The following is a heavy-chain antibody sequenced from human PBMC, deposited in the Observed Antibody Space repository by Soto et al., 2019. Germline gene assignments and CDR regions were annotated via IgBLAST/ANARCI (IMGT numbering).Heavy chain of an antibody. CDR3: AQDRRGGCSGGSGYSPWFDP. D-gene: IGHD2-15*01. J-gene: IGHJ5*02. CDR2: ISYDGSNK. Sequence: QVQLVESGGGVVQPGRSLRLSCAASGFTFSSYGMHWVRQAPGKGLEWVAVISYDGSNKYYADSVKGRFTISRDNSKNTLYLQMNSLRAEDTAVYYCAQDRRGGCSGGSGYSPWFDPWGQGTLVTVSS. CDR1: GFTFSSYG. V-gene: IGHV3-30*18.